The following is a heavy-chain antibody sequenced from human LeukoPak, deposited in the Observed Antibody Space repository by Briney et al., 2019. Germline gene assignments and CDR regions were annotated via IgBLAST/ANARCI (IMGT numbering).Heavy chain of an antibody. CDR2: IYHSGST. J-gene: IGHJ6*02. V-gene: IGHV4-4*02. D-gene: IGHD4/OR15-4a*01. CDR1: GGSISSSTW. Sequence: SGTLSLTCAVSGGSISSSTWWSWVRQPPGKGLEWIGEIYHSGSTNYNPSLKSRVTISVDKSKNQFSLKMRAVTAADTAVYYCARGLDTDDYDYYGMDVWGQGTMVTVSS. CDR3: ARGLDTDDYDYYGMDV.